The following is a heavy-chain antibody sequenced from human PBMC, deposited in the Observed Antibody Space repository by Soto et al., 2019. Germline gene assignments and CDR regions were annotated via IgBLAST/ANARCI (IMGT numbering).Heavy chain of an antibody. D-gene: IGHD3-22*01. CDR3: EKYYYDSSGYPAEYFQH. CDR2: ISGSGGST. CDR1: GFTFSSYA. V-gene: IGHV3-23*01. J-gene: IGHJ1*01. Sequence: GGSLRLSCAASGFTFSSYAMSWVRQAPGKGLEWVSAISGSGGSTYYADSVKGRFTISRDNSKNTLYLQMNSLRAEDTAVYYCEKYYYDSSGYPAEYFQHWGQGTLVTVSS.